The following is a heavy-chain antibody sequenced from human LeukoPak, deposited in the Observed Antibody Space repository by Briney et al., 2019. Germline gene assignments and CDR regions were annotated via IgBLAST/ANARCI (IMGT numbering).Heavy chain of an antibody. CDR3: ARESRRYFDWSPFDY. D-gene: IGHD3-9*01. CDR1: GGTFSSYA. CDR2: IIPIFGTT. Sequence: SVKVSCKASGGTFSSYAISWVRQAPGQGLEWMGGIIPIFGTTNYAQKFQGRVTITADESTSTAYMELSSLRSEDTAVYYCARESRRYFDWSPFDYWGQGTLVTVSS. J-gene: IGHJ4*02. V-gene: IGHV1-69*13.